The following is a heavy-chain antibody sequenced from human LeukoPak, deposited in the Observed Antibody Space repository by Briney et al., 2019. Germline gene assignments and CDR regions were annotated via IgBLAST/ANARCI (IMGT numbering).Heavy chain of an antibody. CDR2: ISSSSSYI. V-gene: IGHV3-21*04. CDR3: ARDLGSTVTTYYGMDV. D-gene: IGHD4-11*01. J-gene: IGHJ6*02. Sequence: GGSLRLSCAASGFTFSSYSMNWVRQAPGKGLEWVSSISSSSSYIYYADSVKGRFTISRDNAKNSLYLQMNSLRAEDTAVYYCARDLGSTVTTYYGMDVWGQGTTVTVSS. CDR1: GFTFSSYS.